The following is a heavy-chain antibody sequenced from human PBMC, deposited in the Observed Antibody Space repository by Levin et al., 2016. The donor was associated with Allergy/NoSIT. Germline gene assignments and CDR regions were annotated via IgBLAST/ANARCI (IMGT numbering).Heavy chain of an antibody. CDR3: ARAYGSGRSGMDV. V-gene: IGHV3-30*04. D-gene: IGHD3-10*01. CDR2: ISYDGSNK. CDR1: GFTFSSYA. J-gene: IGHJ6*02. Sequence: GGSLRLSCAASGFTFSSYAMHWVRQAPGKGLEWVAVISYDGSNKYYADSVKGRFTISRDNSKNTLYLQMNSLRAEDTAVYYCARAYGSGRSGMDVWGQGTTVTVSS.